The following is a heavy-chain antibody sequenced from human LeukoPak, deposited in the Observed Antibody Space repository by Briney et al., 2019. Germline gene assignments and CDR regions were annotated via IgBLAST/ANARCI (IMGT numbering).Heavy chain of an antibody. D-gene: IGHD2-2*01. CDR2: ISWNSGSI. J-gene: IGHJ4*02. CDR1: GFTFDDYA. V-gene: IGHV3-9*03. CDR3: AKGATDIVVVPADYFDY. Sequence: PGGSLRLSCAASGFTFDDYAMHWVRQAPGKGLEWVSGISWNSGSIGYADSVKGRFTISRDNAKNSLYLQMNSLRAEDMALYYCAKGATDIVVVPADYFDYWGQGTLVTASS.